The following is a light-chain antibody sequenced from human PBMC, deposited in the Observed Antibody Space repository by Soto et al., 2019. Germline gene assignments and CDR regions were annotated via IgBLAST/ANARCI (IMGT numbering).Light chain of an antibody. Sequence: QLVLTQPPSVSGAPGQRVTISCTGSSSKIGAGYDVHWYQQLPGTAPKLLIYGNSNRPSRVPDRFSGSKSGTSASLAITGLQAEDEADYYCQSYDSSLSGSVFGGGTKLTVL. CDR2: GNS. CDR3: QSYDSSLSGSV. CDR1: SSKIGAGYD. J-gene: IGLJ2*01. V-gene: IGLV1-40*01.